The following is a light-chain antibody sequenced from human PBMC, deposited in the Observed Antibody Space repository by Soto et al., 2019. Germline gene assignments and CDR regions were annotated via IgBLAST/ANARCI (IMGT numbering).Light chain of an antibody. CDR3: QQSYSTPIT. J-gene: IGKJ5*01. Sequence: DIQMTQSPSSLSASVGDRVTITCRASQSISSYLNWYQQKLGEAPKLLIYSISNLQSGVPSRFSGSASGTDFTLTISSLQPEDFATYYCQQSYSTPITFGQGTRLENK. CDR1: QSISSY. V-gene: IGKV1-39*01. CDR2: SIS.